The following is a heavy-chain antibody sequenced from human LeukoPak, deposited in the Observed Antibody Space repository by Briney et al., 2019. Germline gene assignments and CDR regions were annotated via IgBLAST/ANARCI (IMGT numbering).Heavy chain of an antibody. Sequence: PGGSLRLSCAASGFTFSSYAMHWVRQAPGKGLEWVTFIQYDGSKKYYADSVKGRFTISRDNAKNSLYLQMNSLRAEDTAVYYCARGTDYYGSGSYYGYYYYMDVWGKGTTVTISS. CDR1: GFTFSSYA. CDR3: ARGTDYYGSGSYYGYYYYMDV. D-gene: IGHD3-10*01. CDR2: IQYDGSKK. V-gene: IGHV3-30*04. J-gene: IGHJ6*03.